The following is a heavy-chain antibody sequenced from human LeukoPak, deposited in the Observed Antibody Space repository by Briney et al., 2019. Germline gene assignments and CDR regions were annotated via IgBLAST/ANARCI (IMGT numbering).Heavy chain of an antibody. Sequence: PGGSLSLSCAASGFTFSSYSMNWVRQAPGKGLEWVSSISSSSSYIYYADSVKGRFTISRDNAKNSLYLQMNSLRAEDTAVYYCARDNWELLQYYFDYWGQGTLVTVSS. D-gene: IGHD1-26*01. V-gene: IGHV3-21*01. CDR1: GFTFSSYS. J-gene: IGHJ4*02. CDR2: ISSSSSYI. CDR3: ARDNWELLQYYFDY.